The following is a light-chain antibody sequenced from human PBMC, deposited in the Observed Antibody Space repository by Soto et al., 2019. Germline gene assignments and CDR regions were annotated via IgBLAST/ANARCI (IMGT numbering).Light chain of an antibody. CDR3: QQYKSYPWT. CDR1: QSVSYW. CDR2: DAS. V-gene: IGKV1-5*01. Sequence: EIQMTQSPSTLSASVGDRVTITCRASQSVSYWLAWYQQKPGKAPKLLVHDASTLLSGVPSRFSGSVSGTEFILTIGSLQPDDFATYYCQQYKSYPWTFGQGTK. J-gene: IGKJ1*01.